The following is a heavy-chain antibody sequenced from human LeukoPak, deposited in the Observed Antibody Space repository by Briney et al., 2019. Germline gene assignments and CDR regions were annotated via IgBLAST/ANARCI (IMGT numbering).Heavy chain of an antibody. V-gene: IGHV4-39*01. CDR1: GVSISSTYF. D-gene: IGHD2-8*01. Sequence: SETLSLTCTVSGVSISSTYFWGWVRQPPGKGLEWIGSISYSGSPSYYNPSLKSRVTISVDTSKNQFSLKLSSVTAADTAVYYCARDHHILQMVSAIPDAFDIWGQGTMVTVFS. CDR2: ISYSGSPS. J-gene: IGHJ3*02. CDR3: ARDHHILQMVSAIPDAFDI.